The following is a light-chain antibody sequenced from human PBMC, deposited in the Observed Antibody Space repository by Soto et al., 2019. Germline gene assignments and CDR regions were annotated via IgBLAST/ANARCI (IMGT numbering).Light chain of an antibody. Sequence: DMQMTQSQCSLWASVEDRVTITFWASQSISSYLNWYQQKPGKAPKLLIYDASSLESGVPSRFSGSGSGTEFTLTICSLQPDDFATYYCQQYNSYSTFGQGTKVDIK. J-gene: IGKJ1*01. CDR2: DAS. V-gene: IGKV1-5*01. CDR1: QSISSY. CDR3: QQYNSYST.